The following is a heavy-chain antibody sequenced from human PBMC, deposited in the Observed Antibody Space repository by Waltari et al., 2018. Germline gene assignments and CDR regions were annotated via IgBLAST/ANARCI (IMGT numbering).Heavy chain of an antibody. CDR1: GFTFSSYW. J-gene: IGHJ3*02. D-gene: IGHD2-2*01. CDR3: AREVSAYLLAFDI. CDR2: INQDGSEK. Sequence: EVQLVESGGGLVQPGGSLRLSCAASGFTFSSYWMSWVRQAPGKGLEWVANINQDGSEKYYVDSVKGRFTISRDNAKNSLYLQMNSLGAEDTAVYYCAREVSAYLLAFDIWGQGTMVTVSS. V-gene: IGHV3-7*01.